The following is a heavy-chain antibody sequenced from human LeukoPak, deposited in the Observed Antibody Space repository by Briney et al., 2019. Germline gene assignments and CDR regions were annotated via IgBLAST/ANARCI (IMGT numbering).Heavy chain of an antibody. V-gene: IGHV5-51*01. D-gene: IGHD3-10*01. CDR2: IYPGDSDT. CDR3: ARQHGSGSYYSRAIDY. CDR1: GYSFTTYW. Sequence: GESLKISYEASGYSFTTYWIGWVRQMPGKGLECMGIIYPGDSDTRYSPAFQGRVSISADKSINTAYLQWSSLKASDTAMYYCARQHGSGSYYSRAIDYWGQGTLVSVSS. J-gene: IGHJ4*02.